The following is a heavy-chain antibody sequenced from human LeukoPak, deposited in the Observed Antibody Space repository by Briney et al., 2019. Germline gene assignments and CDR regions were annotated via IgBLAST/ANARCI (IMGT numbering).Heavy chain of an antibody. CDR2: ISSSSSYI. V-gene: IGHV3-21*01. CDR3: ARVTDGIAAAGTGY. D-gene: IGHD6-13*01. J-gene: IGHJ4*02. Sequence: GGSLRLSCAASGFTFSSYSMNWVRQAPGKGLEWVSSISSSSSYIYYADSVKGRFTISRDNAKNSLYLQMNSLRAEDTAVYYCARVTDGIAAAGTGYWGQGTLVTVSS. CDR1: GFTFSSYS.